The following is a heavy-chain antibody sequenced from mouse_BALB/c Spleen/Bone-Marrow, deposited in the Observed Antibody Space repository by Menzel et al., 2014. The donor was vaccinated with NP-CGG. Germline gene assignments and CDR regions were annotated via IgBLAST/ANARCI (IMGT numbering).Heavy chain of an antibody. D-gene: IGHD1-1*01. CDR2: IDPSDSYT. CDR1: GYTFTSYW. J-gene: IGHJ2*01. V-gene: IGHV1-69*02. Sequence: QVQLQQSGAELVKPGASVKLSCKASGYTFTSYWMHWVKQRPGQGLEWIGEIDPSDSYTNYNQKFKGKATLTVDKSSNTAYMQLSSLTSEDSAVYYCAITTVVATGDYWGQGTTLTVSS. CDR3: AITTVVATGDY.